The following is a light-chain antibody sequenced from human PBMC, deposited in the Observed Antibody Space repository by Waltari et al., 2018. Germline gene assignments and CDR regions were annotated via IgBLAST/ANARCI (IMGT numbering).Light chain of an antibody. J-gene: IGKJ4*01. CDR1: QTIRNY. CDR3: QQRSSWPLT. V-gene: IGKV3-11*01. Sequence: EIVLTQSPATLSLSPGERATLSCRASQTIRNYLAWYQQKPGQAPRLLIYDASNRATGIPARFSGSGSGTDFTLTISSLEPEDFALYYCQQRSSWPLTFGGGTKVEIK. CDR2: DAS.